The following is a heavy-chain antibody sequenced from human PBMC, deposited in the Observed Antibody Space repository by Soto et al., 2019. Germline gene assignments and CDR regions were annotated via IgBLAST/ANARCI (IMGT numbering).Heavy chain of an antibody. CDR1: GFTFSSYG. J-gene: IGHJ6*02. Sequence: QVQLVESGGGVVQPGRSLRLSCAASGFTFSSYGMHWVRQAPGKGLEWVAVIWYDGSNKYYADSVKGQFTISRDNSKNTLYLQMNRLRAEDTAVYFCARDRLQLNYGMAVWGQGTTVTVSS. CDR3: ARDRLQLNYGMAV. CDR2: IWYDGSNK. D-gene: IGHD2-2*01. V-gene: IGHV3-33*01.